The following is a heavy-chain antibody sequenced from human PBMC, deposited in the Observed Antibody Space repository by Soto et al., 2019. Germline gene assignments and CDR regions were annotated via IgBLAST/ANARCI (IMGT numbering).Heavy chain of an antibody. CDR2: ISNSGRT. Sequence: QVQLQESGPGLVKPSQTLSLTCTVSGGSVRRGNYYWSWIRQFPGKGLEWIGYISNSGRTHYNPSLMSRITTLVDTSKNQFFLELRSVTAADTALYYCARADYATGSYYPDYWGQGTLVTVSS. CDR1: GGSVRRGNYY. D-gene: IGHD3-10*01. CDR3: ARADYATGSYYPDY. J-gene: IGHJ4*02. V-gene: IGHV4-31*03.